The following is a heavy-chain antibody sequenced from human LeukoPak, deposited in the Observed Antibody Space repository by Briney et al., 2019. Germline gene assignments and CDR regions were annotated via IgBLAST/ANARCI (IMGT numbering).Heavy chain of an antibody. CDR3: AKATRLGTLDY. Sequence: GGSLRLSCAASGFTFSSYAMSWVRQAPGRGLEWVSAISGSGGSTYYADSVKGRFTISGDNSKNTLYLQMNSLRAEDTAVYYCAKATRLGTLDYWGQGTLVTVSS. J-gene: IGHJ4*02. CDR2: ISGSGGST. D-gene: IGHD7-27*01. V-gene: IGHV3-23*01. CDR1: GFTFSSYA.